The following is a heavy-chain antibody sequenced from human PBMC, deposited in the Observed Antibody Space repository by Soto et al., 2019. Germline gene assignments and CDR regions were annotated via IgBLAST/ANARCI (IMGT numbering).Heavy chain of an antibody. J-gene: IGHJ4*02. D-gene: IGHD4-17*01. Sequence: EVQLVESGGGLVQPGGSLRLSRAASGFTVSSNYMSWVRQAPGKGLEWVSVIYSDGRTYYADSVKGRFTISRDSSKNTLYLQMNSLRAEDTAVYYCARDRYGGDYVTDYWGQGTLVTVSS. CDR3: ARDRYGGDYVTDY. CDR2: IYSDGRT. V-gene: IGHV3-66*01. CDR1: GFTVSSNY.